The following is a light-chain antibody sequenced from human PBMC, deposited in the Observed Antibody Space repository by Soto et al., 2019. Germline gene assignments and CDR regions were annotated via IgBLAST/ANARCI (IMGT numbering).Light chain of an antibody. Sequence: DLQMTQSPSSVAASVVGRRAITCRASLPISNYLAWYEQTQGKIPNXXSYAASTLQAGVPSRFSGSGSGTDFTLTISSLQPEDVEAYYCQKYNSAPLTFGGGTKVDIK. J-gene: IGKJ4*01. V-gene: IGKV1-27*01. CDR2: AAS. CDR1: LPISNY. CDR3: QKYNSAPLT.